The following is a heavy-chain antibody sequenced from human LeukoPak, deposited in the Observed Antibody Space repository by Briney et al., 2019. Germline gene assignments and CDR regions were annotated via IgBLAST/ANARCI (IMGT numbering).Heavy chain of an antibody. D-gene: IGHD3-22*01. Sequence: GGSLRLSCAASGFTFSSYGKHWVRQAPGKGLEWVAVIWYDGSNKYYVDSVEGRFTISRDNSKNTLYLQMNSLRAEDTAVYYCARDPVDMFAYDSGGYHYYFDYWGQGTLVTVSS. CDR2: IWYDGSNK. CDR1: GFTFSSYG. J-gene: IGHJ4*02. CDR3: ARDPVDMFAYDSGGYHYYFDY. V-gene: IGHV3-33*01.